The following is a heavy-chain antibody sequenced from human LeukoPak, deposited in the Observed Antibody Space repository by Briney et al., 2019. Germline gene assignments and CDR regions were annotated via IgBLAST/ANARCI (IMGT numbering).Heavy chain of an antibody. J-gene: IGHJ4*02. CDR3: ARGPAGWPIDY. V-gene: IGHV1-8*02. CDR1: GYTFTGYY. CDR2: INPNSGNT. Sequence: ASVKVSCKASGYTFTGYYMHWVRQAPGQGLEWMGWINPNSGNTGYAQKFQGRVTMTRNTSISTAYMELSSLRSEDTAVYYCARGPAGWPIDYWGQGTLVTVSS. D-gene: IGHD6-19*01.